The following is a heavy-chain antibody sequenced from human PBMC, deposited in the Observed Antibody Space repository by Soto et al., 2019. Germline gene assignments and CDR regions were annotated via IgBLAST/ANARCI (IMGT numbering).Heavy chain of an antibody. CDR1: GFTFSSYD. D-gene: IGHD6-13*01. J-gene: IGHJ3*02. CDR2: IGTAGDP. Sequence: PVGSLRLSCAASGFTFSSYDMHWVRQATGKGLEWVSAIGTAGDPYYPGSVKGRFTISRENAKNSLYLRMNSLRAGDTAVYYCARANIAAAGAFDIWGQGTMVTVSS. V-gene: IGHV3-13*05. CDR3: ARANIAAAGAFDI.